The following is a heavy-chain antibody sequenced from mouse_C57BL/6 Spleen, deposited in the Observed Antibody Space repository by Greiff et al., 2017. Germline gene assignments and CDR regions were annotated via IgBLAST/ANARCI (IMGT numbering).Heavy chain of an antibody. V-gene: IGHV1-53*01. Sequence: QVQLQQPGPELVKPGASVTLSCKASGYTFTSYWMHWVKQRPGQGLAWIGNINPSNGGTNYNEKFKSKATLTVDKSSSTAYMQLSSLTSEDSAVYYCARDYYGSSYVGRAYWGQGTLVTVCA. CDR3: ARDYYGSSYVGRAY. J-gene: IGHJ3*01. D-gene: IGHD1-1*01. CDR1: GYTFTSYW. CDR2: INPSNGGT.